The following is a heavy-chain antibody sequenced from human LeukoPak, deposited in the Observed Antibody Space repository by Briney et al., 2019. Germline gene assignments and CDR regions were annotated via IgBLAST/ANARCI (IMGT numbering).Heavy chain of an antibody. CDR1: GASVSSGDFY. CDR2: IYHTGST. Sequence: PSQTLSLTCTVSGASVSSGDFYWSWIRQPPGKGLEWIGYIYHTGSTYYNPSLNGRATVSVDRSKNQFSLKLSSVTAADTAVYYCARANLIVVPAAPYFDYWGQGTLVTVSS. CDR3: ARANLIVVPAAPYFDY. J-gene: IGHJ4*02. V-gene: IGHV4-30-4*01. D-gene: IGHD2-2*01.